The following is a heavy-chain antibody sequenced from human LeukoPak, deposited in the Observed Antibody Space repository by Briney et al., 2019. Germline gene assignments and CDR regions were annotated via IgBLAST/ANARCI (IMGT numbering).Heavy chain of an antibody. J-gene: IGHJ4*02. V-gene: IGHV3-30-3*01. Sequence: GGSLRLSCAASGFTFSSYAMHWVRQAPGKGLEWVAVISYDGSNKYYADSAEGRFTISRDNSKNTLYLQMNSLRAGDTAVYYCAKDPIFSGSYGVFDYWGLGTLVTVSS. CDR3: AKDPIFSGSYGVFDY. D-gene: IGHD1-26*01. CDR2: ISYDGSNK. CDR1: GFTFSSYA.